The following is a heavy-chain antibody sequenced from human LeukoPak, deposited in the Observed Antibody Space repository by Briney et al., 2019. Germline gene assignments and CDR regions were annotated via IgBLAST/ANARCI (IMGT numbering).Heavy chain of an antibody. CDR2: ISSSGSTI. CDR1: GGSISSHY. D-gene: IGHD2-15*01. CDR3: ARPNRLGYCSGGSCPAYFDY. Sequence: LSLTCTVSGGSISSHYWSWIRQAPGKGLEWVSYISSSGSTIYYADSVKGRFTISRDNAKNSLYLQMNSLRAEDTAVYYCARPNRLGYCSGGSCPAYFDYWGQGTLVTVSS. V-gene: IGHV3-11*01. J-gene: IGHJ4*02.